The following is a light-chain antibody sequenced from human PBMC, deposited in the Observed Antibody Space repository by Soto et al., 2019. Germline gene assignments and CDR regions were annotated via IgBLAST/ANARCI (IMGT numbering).Light chain of an antibody. CDR3: SSFTSTSTYV. CDR1: SNDVGGYDY. CDR2: EVN. J-gene: IGLJ1*01. Sequence: QSALTQPASVSGSPGQSITISCSGTSNDVGGYDYVSWYQQHPGKAPKLIIFEVNNRPSGISFRFSGSKSGNTASLTISGLQAEDEADYYCSSFTSTSTYVFGTGTKLTVL. V-gene: IGLV2-14*03.